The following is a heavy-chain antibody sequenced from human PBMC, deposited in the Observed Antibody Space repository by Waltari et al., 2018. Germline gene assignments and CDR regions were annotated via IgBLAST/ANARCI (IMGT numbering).Heavy chain of an antibody. Sequence: QVQLVQSGAEVKKPGASVKVSCKASGYTFTGYYMHWVRQAPGQGLEWMGRINPNRGGPNYAQKVQGRVTMTRDTSISTAYMELSRLRSDDTAVYYCARVPGGWNYFDYWGQGILVTVSS. CDR1: GYTFTGYY. CDR2: INPNRGGP. D-gene: IGHD3-16*01. CDR3: ARVPGGWNYFDY. J-gene: IGHJ4*02. V-gene: IGHV1-2*06.